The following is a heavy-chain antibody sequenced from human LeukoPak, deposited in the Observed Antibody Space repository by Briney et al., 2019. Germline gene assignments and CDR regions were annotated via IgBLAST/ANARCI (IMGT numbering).Heavy chain of an antibody. J-gene: IGHJ4*02. CDR3: ATIRVYYYDSSGYLDY. CDR2: IYPGDSDT. CDR1: GYSFTSYW. Sequence: GESLKISCKGSGYSFTSYWIGWVRQMPGKGLEWMGVIYPGDSDTRYSPSFQGQVTISADKSISTAYLQWSSLKASDTVMYYCATIRVYYYDSSGYLDYWGQGTLVTVSS. V-gene: IGHV5-51*01. D-gene: IGHD3-22*01.